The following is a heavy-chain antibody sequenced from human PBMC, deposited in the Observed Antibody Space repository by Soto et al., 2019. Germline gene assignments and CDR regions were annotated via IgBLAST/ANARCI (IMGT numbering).Heavy chain of an antibody. D-gene: IGHD4-17*01. Sequence: QVPLVESGGGVVQPGRSLRLSCAASGISFSDFAMHWVRQAPGKGLEWVALLSYDGAKKYYADSVKGRFTISRDNYKNTLYLQINSLRTEDTALYYCVREGGYGDYDYWGQGTLVTVSS. J-gene: IGHJ4*02. CDR1: GISFSDFA. V-gene: IGHV3-30-3*01. CDR2: LSYDGAKK. CDR3: VREGGYGDYDY.